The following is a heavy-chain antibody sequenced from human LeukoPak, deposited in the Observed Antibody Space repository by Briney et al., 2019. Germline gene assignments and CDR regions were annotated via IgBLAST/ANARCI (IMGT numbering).Heavy chain of an antibody. CDR1: GGSLSPDY. CDR2: IFSSGST. Sequence: SETLSLTCSVSGGSLSPDYWSWIRQPPGKGLEWTGYIFSSGSTNYNPSLKSRVTISVDTSRNQFSLKLSSVTAADTAVYYCARRQIYFDYWGQGTLVTVSS. V-gene: IGHV4-4*09. J-gene: IGHJ4*02. CDR3: ARRQIYFDY.